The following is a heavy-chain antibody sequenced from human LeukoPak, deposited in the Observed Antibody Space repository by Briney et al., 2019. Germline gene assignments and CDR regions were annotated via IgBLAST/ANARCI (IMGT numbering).Heavy chain of an antibody. Sequence: ALETLSLTCSVSGGSIGSYHWNWIRQPSGKGLEWIGIVFNNGGTKHNPSLKSRVAISVDTSKNQFALKLSSVTAADTAVYYCVASYGGYVLDYWGQGALVIVSS. J-gene: IGHJ4*02. V-gene: IGHV4-59*01. CDR2: VFNNGGT. CDR3: VASYGGYVLDY. D-gene: IGHD5-12*01. CDR1: GGSIGSYH.